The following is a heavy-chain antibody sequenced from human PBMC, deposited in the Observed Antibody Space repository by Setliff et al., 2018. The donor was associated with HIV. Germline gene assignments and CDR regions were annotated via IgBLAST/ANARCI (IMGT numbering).Heavy chain of an antibody. CDR3: ARHDCGGDCSINWFDP. Sequence: SETLSLTCTVSGGSIRSDSYYWTWIRQPAGEGLEWIGRIFYTGATYYNPSLKSRVTLSLDTSKNQFSLELTSVTAADTAVYYCARHDCGGDCSINWFDPWGQGTLVTVSS. CDR1: GGSIRSDSYY. D-gene: IGHD2-21*02. V-gene: IGHV4-61*02. J-gene: IGHJ5*02. CDR2: IFYTGAT.